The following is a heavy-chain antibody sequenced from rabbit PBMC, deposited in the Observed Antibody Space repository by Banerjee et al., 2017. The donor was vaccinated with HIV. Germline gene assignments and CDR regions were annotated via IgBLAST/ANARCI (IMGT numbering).Heavy chain of an antibody. J-gene: IGHJ4*01. CDR1: GIDFSGYYY. CDR2: IYIGRSDYT. D-gene: IGHD4-1*01. V-gene: IGHV1S45*01. CDR3: ARDLAGVIGWNFNL. Sequence: QEQLEESGGDLVQPEGSLTLTCTASGIDFSGYYYMCWVRQAPGKGLEWIACIYIGRSDYTYYASWAKGPFTISKTSSTTVTLQMTSLTAADTATYFCARDLAGVIGWNFNLWGPGTLVTVS.